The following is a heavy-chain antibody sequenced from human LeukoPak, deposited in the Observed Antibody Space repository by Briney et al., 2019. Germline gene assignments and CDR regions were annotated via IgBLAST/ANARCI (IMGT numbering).Heavy chain of an antibody. J-gene: IGHJ4*02. CDR3: ARGPRERYFDY. CDR1: GYTFTSHY. Sequence: ASVKVSCKASGYTFTSHYMPWVRQAPGQGLEWMGIINPNLGTTTYAQKFQGRVTMTRDTSTSTVCMELSSLRSEDTAVYYCARGPRERYFDYWGQGTLVTVSS. CDR2: INPNLGTT. V-gene: IGHV1-46*01.